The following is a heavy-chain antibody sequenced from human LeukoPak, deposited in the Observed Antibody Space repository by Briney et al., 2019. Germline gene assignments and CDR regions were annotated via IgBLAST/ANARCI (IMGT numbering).Heavy chain of an antibody. V-gene: IGHV4-59*01. Sequence: SETLSLTCTVSGGSISSYYWSWIRQPAGKGLEWIGYIYYSGSTNYNPSLKSRVTISVDTSKNQFSLKLSSVTAADTAVYYCARVYYYDSSGYYPYYYYMDVWGKGTTVTVSS. CDR3: ARVYYYDSSGYYPYYYYMDV. D-gene: IGHD3-22*01. CDR2: IYYSGST. J-gene: IGHJ6*03. CDR1: GGSISSYY.